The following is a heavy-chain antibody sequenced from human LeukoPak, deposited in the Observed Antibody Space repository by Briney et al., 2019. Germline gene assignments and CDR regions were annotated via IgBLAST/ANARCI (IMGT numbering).Heavy chain of an antibody. Sequence: TPSETLSLTCAVYGGSFSGYYWSWIRQPPGKGLKWIGEINHSGSTNYNPSLKSRVTISVDTSKNQFSLKLSSVTAADTAVYYCARAPLYYDILTGYRASYYYYGMDVWGQGTTVTVSS. CDR1: GGSFSGYY. CDR3: ARAPLYYDILTGYRASYYYYGMDV. D-gene: IGHD3-9*01. V-gene: IGHV4-34*01. CDR2: INHSGST. J-gene: IGHJ6*02.